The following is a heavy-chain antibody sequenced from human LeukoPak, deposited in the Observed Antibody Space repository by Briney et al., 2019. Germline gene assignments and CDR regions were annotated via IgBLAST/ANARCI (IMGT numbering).Heavy chain of an antibody. D-gene: IGHD6-19*01. J-gene: IGHJ6*02. CDR1: GFTFSSDA. Sequence: GGSLRLSCAASGFTFSSDAMSWVRQAPGKGLEWVSAISGSGGSTYYADSVKGRFTISRDNSKNTLYLQMNSLRAEDTAVYYCAKESSGWPYYGMDVWGQGTTVTVSS. V-gene: IGHV3-23*01. CDR3: AKESSGWPYYGMDV. CDR2: ISGSGGST.